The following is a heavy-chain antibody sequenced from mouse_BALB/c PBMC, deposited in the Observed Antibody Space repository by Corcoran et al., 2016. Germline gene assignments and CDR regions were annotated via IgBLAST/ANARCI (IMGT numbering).Heavy chain of an antibody. CDR1: GFNIKDTY. V-gene: IGHV14-3*02. CDR3: ARWDWYFDV. Sequence: EVQLQQSGAELVKPGASVKLSCTASGFNIKDTYMHWVKQRPEQGLEWIGRIDPANGNTKYDPKFQGKATITADTSSNTAYLQLSSLTSEDTAVYSCARWDWYFDVRGAGTTVTVSS. J-gene: IGHJ1*01. CDR2: IDPANGNT.